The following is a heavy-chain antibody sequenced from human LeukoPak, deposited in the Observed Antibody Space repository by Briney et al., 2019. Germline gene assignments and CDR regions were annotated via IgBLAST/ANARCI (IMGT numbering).Heavy chain of an antibody. CDR2: INHSGST. J-gene: IGHJ4*02. CDR1: GGSFSGYY. CDR3: ASRASFDY. V-gene: IGHV4-34*01. Sequence: PSETLSLTCAVYGGSFSGYYWSWIRQPPGKGLEWIGEINHSGSTHYNPSLKSRVTISVDTSKNQFSLKLSSVTAADTAVYYCASRASFDYWGQGTLVTVSP. D-gene: IGHD1-26*01.